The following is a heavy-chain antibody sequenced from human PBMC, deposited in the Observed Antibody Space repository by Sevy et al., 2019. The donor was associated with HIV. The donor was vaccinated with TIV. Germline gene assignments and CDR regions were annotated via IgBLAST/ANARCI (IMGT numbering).Heavy chain of an antibody. J-gene: IGHJ6*02. CDR1: GFTFSSYW. CDR2: IKQDGSEK. CDR3: ARDNYSNYVDYYDYGMDV. Sequence: GGSLRLSCAASGFTFSSYWMSWVRQAPGKGLEWVANIKQDGSEKYYVDSVKGRFTISRDNAKNSLYLQMNSLRAEDTAVYYCARDNYSNYVDYYDYGMDVWGQGTTVTVSS. D-gene: IGHD4-4*01. V-gene: IGHV3-7*01.